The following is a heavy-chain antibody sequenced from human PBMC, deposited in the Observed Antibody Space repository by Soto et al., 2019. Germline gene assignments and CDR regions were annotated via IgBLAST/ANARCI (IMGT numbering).Heavy chain of an antibody. D-gene: IGHD2-15*01. CDR3: ARGGTATPLSGPSWFDT. J-gene: IGHJ5*02. V-gene: IGHV4-31*03. CDR2: IHYTGNT. CDR1: GGSLSSGGYY. Sequence: QEQLQESGPGLVKPSQTLSLTCTVSGGSLSSGGYYWNWIRQYPEKGLEWIGDIHYTGNTYYNPSVPSRRSRVTISVDTSKHKFFLKLNSVTAADTAVYYCARGGTATPLSGPSWFDTWGQGSLVTVSS.